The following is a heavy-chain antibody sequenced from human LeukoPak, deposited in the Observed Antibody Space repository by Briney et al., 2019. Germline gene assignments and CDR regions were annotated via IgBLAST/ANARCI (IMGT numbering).Heavy chain of an antibody. Sequence: GSLRLSCAACGFTFSSYAMSWVRQAPGKGLEWVSTISDGGGSTYYADSVKGRFIISRDNSKNTLYLQMNSLRAEDTAVYYCAKNDPIVGATYFDYWGQGTLVSVSS. CDR2: ISDGGGST. D-gene: IGHD1-26*01. V-gene: IGHV3-23*01. J-gene: IGHJ4*02. CDR3: AKNDPIVGATYFDY. CDR1: GFTFSSYA.